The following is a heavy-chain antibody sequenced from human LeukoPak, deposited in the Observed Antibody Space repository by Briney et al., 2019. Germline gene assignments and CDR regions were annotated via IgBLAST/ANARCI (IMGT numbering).Heavy chain of an antibody. J-gene: IGHJ4*02. D-gene: IGHD3-22*01. Sequence: GGSLRLSCAASGFTFSSYSMNWVRQAPGKGLEWVSYISSSSSTIYYADSVKGRFTISRDNAKNSLYLQMNSLRDEDTAVYYCARGDGSYYDSSGYDYWGQGTLVTVSS. CDR1: GFTFSSYS. CDR2: ISSSSSTI. CDR3: ARGDGSYYDSSGYDY. V-gene: IGHV3-48*02.